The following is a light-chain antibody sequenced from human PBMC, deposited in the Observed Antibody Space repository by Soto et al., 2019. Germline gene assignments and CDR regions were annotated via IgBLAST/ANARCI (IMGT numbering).Light chain of an antibody. Sequence: DIQMTQSPSTLSASVGDRVTITCRASQNLNNWLAWFQQKPGKAPTLLIYKASGLESGVPSRFSGSGSGTEFTRTISSRQTDDFSTYYCQQYNDYPWTFGQGTKVEIK. CDR2: KAS. CDR3: QQYNDYPWT. J-gene: IGKJ1*01. V-gene: IGKV1-5*03. CDR1: QNLNNW.